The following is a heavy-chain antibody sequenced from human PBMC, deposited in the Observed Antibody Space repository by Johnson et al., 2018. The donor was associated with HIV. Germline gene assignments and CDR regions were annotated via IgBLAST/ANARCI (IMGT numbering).Heavy chain of an antibody. V-gene: IGHV3-30-3*01. D-gene: IGHD3-22*01. J-gene: IGHJ3*02. CDR3: ARDLKSYYDSSGYFDAFDI. CDR1: GFTFDDYA. CDR2: ISYDGSNK. Sequence: VQLVESGGGLVKPGGSLRLSCAASGFTFDDYAMHWVRQAPGTGLEWVAVISYDGSNKYYADSVKGGFTISRDNAKNSLYLQMNSLRAEDTALYYCARDLKSYYDSSGYFDAFDIWGQGTMVTVSS.